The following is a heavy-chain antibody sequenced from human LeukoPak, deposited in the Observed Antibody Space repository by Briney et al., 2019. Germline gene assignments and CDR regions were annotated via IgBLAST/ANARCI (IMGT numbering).Heavy chain of an antibody. CDR1: GGSFSGYY. CDR3: ARSSDLPSNWYFDL. CDR2: INHSGST. Sequence: KTSETLSFTCAVYGGSFSGYYWSWIRQPPGKGLEWIGEINHSGSTNYNPSLKSRVTISVDTSKNQFSLKLSSVTAADTAVYYCARSSDLPSNWYFDLWGRGTLVTVSS. D-gene: IGHD2-21*02. V-gene: IGHV4-34*01. J-gene: IGHJ2*01.